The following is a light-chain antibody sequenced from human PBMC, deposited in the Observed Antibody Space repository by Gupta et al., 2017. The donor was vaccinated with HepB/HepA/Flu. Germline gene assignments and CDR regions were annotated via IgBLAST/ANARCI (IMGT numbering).Light chain of an antibody. CDR1: TGPVTHGHF. V-gene: IGLV7-46*01. CDR2: NPK. J-gene: IGLJ1*01. CDR3: LRAYGDVGV. Sequence: QAVVTQAPSLTVSPGGPVTPTCGSTTGPVTHGHFPYWVQQRPCQAHRPLIVNPKKKYAWTPDRFAGSLRGGKAALTLSGAHPEDEADYCCLRAYGDVGVFGGGTQVTVL.